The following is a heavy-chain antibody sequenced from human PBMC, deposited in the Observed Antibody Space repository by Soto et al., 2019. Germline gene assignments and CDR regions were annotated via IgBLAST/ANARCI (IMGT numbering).Heavy chain of an antibody. CDR2: IKQDGSEK. D-gene: IGHD3-10*01. Sequence: EVQLVESGGGLVQPGGSLRLSCAASGFTFSSYWMSWVRQAPGKGLEWVANIKQDGSEKYYVDSVKGRFTISRDNAKNSLYLQMNSLRAEDTAVYYCARAGILWFGEVSPIDYWGQGTLVTVSS. CDR1: GFTFSSYW. J-gene: IGHJ4*02. V-gene: IGHV3-7*01. CDR3: ARAGILWFGEVSPIDY.